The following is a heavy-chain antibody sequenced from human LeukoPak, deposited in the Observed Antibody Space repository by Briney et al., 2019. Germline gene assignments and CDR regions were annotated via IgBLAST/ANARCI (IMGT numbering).Heavy chain of an antibody. CDR1: EFTFRSYW. V-gene: IGHV3-74*01. CDR3: ARSWASGWYWFDY. J-gene: IGHJ4*02. Sequence: GGSLRLSCAASEFTFRSYWMHWVRQAPGKGLVWVSRINGDGITTAYADSVKGRFTISRDNAKNTLYLQMNSLRAEDTAVYYCARSWASGWYWFDYWGQGTLVTVSS. CDR2: INGDGITT. D-gene: IGHD6-13*01.